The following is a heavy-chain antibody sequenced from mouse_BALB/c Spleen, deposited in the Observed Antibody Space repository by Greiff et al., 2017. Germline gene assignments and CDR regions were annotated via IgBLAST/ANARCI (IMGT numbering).Heavy chain of an antibody. D-gene: IGHD2-14*01. CDR1: GFTFSSFG. J-gene: IGHJ4*01. CDR3: ARDYRRAMDY. Sequence: EVKVEESGGGLVQPGGSRKLSCAASGFTFSSFGMHWVRQAPEKGLEWVAYISSGSSTIYYADTVKGRFTISRDNPKNTLFLQMTSLRSEDTAMYYCARDYRRAMDYWGQGTSVTVSS. CDR2: ISSGSSTI. V-gene: IGHV5-17*02.